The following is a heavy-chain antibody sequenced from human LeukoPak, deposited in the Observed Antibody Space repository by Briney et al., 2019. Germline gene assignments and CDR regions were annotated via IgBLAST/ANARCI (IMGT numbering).Heavy chain of an antibody. CDR2: IYYSGST. Sequence: SETLSLTCTVSGGSISSYYWSWIRQPPGKGLEWIGYIYYSGSTNYNPSLKSRVTISVDTSKNQFSLKLSSVTTADTAVYYCARVMRFWSGYYDYWGQGTLVTVSS. CDR3: ARVMRFWSGYYDY. V-gene: IGHV4-59*12. J-gene: IGHJ4*02. CDR1: GGSISSYY. D-gene: IGHD3-3*01.